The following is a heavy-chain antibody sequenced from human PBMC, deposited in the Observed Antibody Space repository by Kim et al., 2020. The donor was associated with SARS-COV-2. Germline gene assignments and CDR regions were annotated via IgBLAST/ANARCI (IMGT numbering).Heavy chain of an antibody. V-gene: IGHV3-23*01. D-gene: IGHD3-22*01. Sequence: GGSLRLSCAASGFTFSSYAMSWVRQAPGKGLEWVSAISGSGGSTYYADSVKGRFTISRDNSKNTLYLQMNSLRAEDTAVYYCAKDHLGRSSGYYVDYWGQGTMVTVSS. CDR3: AKDHLGRSSGYYVDY. CDR2: ISGSGGST. CDR1: GFTFSSYA. J-gene: IGHJ4*02.